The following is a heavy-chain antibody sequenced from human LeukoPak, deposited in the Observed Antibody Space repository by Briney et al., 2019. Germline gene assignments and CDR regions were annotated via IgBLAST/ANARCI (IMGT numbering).Heavy chain of an antibody. CDR3: AREAPIDYDILTGYSMSNWFDP. D-gene: IGHD3-9*01. CDR1: GYTFTSYY. J-gene: IGHJ5*02. V-gene: IGHV1-46*01. CDR2: INPSGGST. Sequence: ASVKVSCKASGYTFTSYYMHWVRQAPGQGLEWMGIINPSGGSTSYAQKLQGRVTMTRDTSTSTVYMELSSLRSEDTAVYYCAREAPIDYDILTGYSMSNWFDPWGQGTLVTVSS.